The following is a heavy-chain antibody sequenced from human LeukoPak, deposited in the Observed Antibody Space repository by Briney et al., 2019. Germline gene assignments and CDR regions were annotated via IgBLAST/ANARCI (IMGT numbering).Heavy chain of an antibody. CDR3: AREGSWDDYVWGSYREYYFDY. V-gene: IGHV3-11*01. D-gene: IGHD3-16*02. CDR2: ISSSGSTI. Sequence: GGSLRLSCAASGFTFSDYYMSWIRQAPGKGLEWVSYISSSGSTIYYADSVKGRFTISRDNAKNSLYLQMNSLRAEDTAVYYCAREGSWDDYVWGSYREYYFDYWGQGTLVTVSS. CDR1: GFTFSDYY. J-gene: IGHJ4*02.